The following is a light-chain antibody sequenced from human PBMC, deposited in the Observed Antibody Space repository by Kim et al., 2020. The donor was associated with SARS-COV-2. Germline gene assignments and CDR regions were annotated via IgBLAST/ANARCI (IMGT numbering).Light chain of an antibody. V-gene: IGKV4-1*01. CDR1: QSVLYSSNNKNY. Sequence: DIVMTQSPDSLAVSLGERATINCKSSQSVLYSSNNKNYLAWYQQKPGQPPKLLIYWASTRESGVPDRFSGSGSGTDFTLTISSLQADDVAVYYCQQYYSSPPYSFGQGTKLEI. J-gene: IGKJ2*03. CDR3: QQYYSSPPYS. CDR2: WAS.